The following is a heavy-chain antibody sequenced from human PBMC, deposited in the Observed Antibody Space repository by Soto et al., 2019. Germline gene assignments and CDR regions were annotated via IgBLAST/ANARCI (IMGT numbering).Heavy chain of an antibody. CDR1: GYTFTSHG. D-gene: IGHD2-2*01. CDR3: ARDPSTSRFDY. V-gene: IGHV1-18*01. CDR2: ISTYSGIR. J-gene: IGHJ4*02. Sequence: QVLLVQSGPEVRKPGASVKVSCKASGYTFTSHGVSWLRQAPGQGLEWLGWISTYSGIRNYARKFQDRVTMGSDTSTSTVYMELRSRTSNDTAMYYCARDPSTSRFDYWGQGTLVTVSS.